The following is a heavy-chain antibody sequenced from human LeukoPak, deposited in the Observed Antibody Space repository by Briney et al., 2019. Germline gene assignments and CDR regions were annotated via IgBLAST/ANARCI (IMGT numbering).Heavy chain of an antibody. J-gene: IGHJ4*02. V-gene: IGHV3-23*01. CDR1: GFTFSSYA. CDR2: ISGSGGNT. D-gene: IGHD1-26*01. Sequence: GGSLRLSCAASGFTFSSYAMSWVRQAPGKGLEWVSAISGSGGNTYYADSVKGRFTISRDNSKNTLYLQMKSLRAEDTAVYSCAKDSGSYFDYWGQGTLVTVSS. CDR3: AKDSGSYFDY.